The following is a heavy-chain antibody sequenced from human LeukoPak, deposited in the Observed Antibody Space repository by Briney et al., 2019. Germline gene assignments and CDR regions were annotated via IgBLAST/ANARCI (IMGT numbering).Heavy chain of an antibody. CDR3: ARLMVRGAVIGTFDY. Sequence: SETLSLTCTVSGGSISSYYWSWIRQPPGKGLEWIGYIYTSGSTNYNPSLKSRVTISVDTSKNQFSLKLSSVTAADTAVYYCARLMVRGAVIGTFDYWGQGTLVTVSS. CDR1: GGSISSYY. D-gene: IGHD3-10*01. CDR2: IYTSGST. V-gene: IGHV4-4*09. J-gene: IGHJ4*02.